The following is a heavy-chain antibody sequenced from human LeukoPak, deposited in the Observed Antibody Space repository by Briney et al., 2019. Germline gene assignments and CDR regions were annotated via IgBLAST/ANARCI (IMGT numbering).Heavy chain of an antibody. J-gene: IGHJ4*02. D-gene: IGHD2-2*01. CDR2: MNPNSGNT. CDR3: ARAQKLSSTSCLGY. Sequence: GASVKVSCKASGGTFSSYAISWVRQAPGQGLEWMGWMNPNSGNTGYAQKFQGRVTMTRNTSISTAYMELSSLRSEDTAVYYCARAQKLSSTSCLGYWGQGTLVTVSS. CDR1: GGTFSSYA. V-gene: IGHV1-8*02.